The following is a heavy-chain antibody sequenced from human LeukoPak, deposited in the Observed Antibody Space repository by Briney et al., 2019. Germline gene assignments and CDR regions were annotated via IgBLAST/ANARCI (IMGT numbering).Heavy chain of an antibody. J-gene: IGHJ3*01. D-gene: IGHD3-16*01. CDR3: ARGDTRLGGPFDV. V-gene: IGHV3-64*01. CDR1: GFNLRSFA. Sequence: GGSLRLSCAASGFNLRSFAIHWVRQAPGKGLEYVSATSGDGGTTFCSSSLQGRCTISRDNSNQMVYLQLGGLKIEDMGLYYCARGDTRLGGPFDVWGQRTMVTVSP. CDR2: TSGDGGTT.